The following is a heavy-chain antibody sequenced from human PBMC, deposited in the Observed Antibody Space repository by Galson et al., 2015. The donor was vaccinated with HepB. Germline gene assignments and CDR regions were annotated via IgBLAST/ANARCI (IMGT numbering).Heavy chain of an antibody. CDR3: ARDPGPAAIYYFDY. J-gene: IGHJ4*02. CDR2: INPNSGGT. CDR1: GYTFTGYY. V-gene: IGHV1-2*02. D-gene: IGHD2-2*01. Sequence: SGAEVKKPGESLKISCKASGYTFTGYYMHWVRQAPGQGLEWMGWINPNSGGTNYAQKFQGRVTMTRDTSISTAYMELSRLRSDDTAVYYCARDPGPAAIYYFDYWGQGTLVTVSS.